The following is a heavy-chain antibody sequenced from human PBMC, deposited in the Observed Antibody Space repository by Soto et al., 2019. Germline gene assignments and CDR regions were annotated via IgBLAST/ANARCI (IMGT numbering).Heavy chain of an antibody. V-gene: IGHV3-74*01. CDR2: INSDGSST. CDR3: ARGPPAGTGYYYYGMDV. CDR1: GFTFSSYW. J-gene: IGHJ6*02. D-gene: IGHD6-13*01. Sequence: GGSLRLSCAASGFTFSSYWMHWVRQAPGKGLVWVSRINSDGSSTSYADSVKGRFTISRDNAKNTLYLQMNSLRAEDTAVYYCARGPPAGTGYYYYGMDVWGQGTTVTVSS.